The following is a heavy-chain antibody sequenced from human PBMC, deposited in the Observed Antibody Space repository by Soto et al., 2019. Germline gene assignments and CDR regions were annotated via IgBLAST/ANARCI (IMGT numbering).Heavy chain of an antibody. CDR3: AHRDILTGPVNY. CDR1: GFSLSTGGVT. J-gene: IGHJ4*02. D-gene: IGHD3-9*01. CDR2: IYWNDDK. V-gene: IGHV2-5*01. Sequence: VSGPTLGNPTQTLTLTCTFSGFSLSTGGVTVGWIRQPPGKALEWLALIYWNDDKHYRPSLRSSLTITKDTSKNQVVLTMTNVDPVDTATYYCAHRDILTGPVNYWGQGTLVTVSS.